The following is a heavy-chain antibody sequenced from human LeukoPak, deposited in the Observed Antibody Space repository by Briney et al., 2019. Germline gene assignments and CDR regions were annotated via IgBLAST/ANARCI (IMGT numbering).Heavy chain of an antibody. D-gene: IGHD6-19*01. CDR3: ARHSGSGWHALGY. Sequence: EASVKVSCKASGYTLSNYGISWVRQAPGLGLEGMGWTSYNGNTNYAQKFQDRVTMTTDTSTTPAYMELRSLESDDTAVYYCARHSGSGWHALGYWGQGTLVTVSS. CDR1: GYTLSNYG. CDR2: TSYNGNT. J-gene: IGHJ4*02. V-gene: IGHV1-18*04.